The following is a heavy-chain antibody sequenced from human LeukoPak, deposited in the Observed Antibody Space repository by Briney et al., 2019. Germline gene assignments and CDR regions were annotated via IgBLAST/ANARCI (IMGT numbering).Heavy chain of an antibody. CDR1: GFTFNSYE. Sequence: GGSLRLSCAASGFTFNSYEMNWVRQAPGKGLEWISYISSSGSTKYYADSVKGRFTISRDNAKNSLYLQMNSLRAEDTAVYYCAELGITMIGGVWGKGTTVTISS. V-gene: IGHV3-48*03. CDR2: ISSSGSTK. CDR3: AELGITMIGGV. J-gene: IGHJ6*04. D-gene: IGHD3-10*02.